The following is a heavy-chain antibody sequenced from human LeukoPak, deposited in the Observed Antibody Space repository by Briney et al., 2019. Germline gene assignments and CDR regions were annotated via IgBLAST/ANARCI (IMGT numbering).Heavy chain of an antibody. D-gene: IGHD3-22*01. CDR3: ARGPDDGYDSSGYSV. CDR2: INPNSGGT. Sequence: ASVKVSCKASGYTFTDYYMHWVRQAPGQGLEWMGWINPNSGGTNYAQKFQGRVTMTRDTSISTAYMELSRLRSDDTAVYYCARGPDDGYDSSGYSVWGQGTLVTVSS. CDR1: GYTFTDYY. V-gene: IGHV1-2*02. J-gene: IGHJ4*02.